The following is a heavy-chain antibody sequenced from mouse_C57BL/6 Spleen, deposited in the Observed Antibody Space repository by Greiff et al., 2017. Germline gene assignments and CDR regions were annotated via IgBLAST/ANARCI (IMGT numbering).Heavy chain of an antibody. Sequence: VQLQQSGPGLVQPSQSLSITCTVSGFSLTSYGVHWVRPSPGKGLEWLGVIWSGGSTDYNAAFISRLSISKDNSKSQVFFKMNSLQADDTAIYYCARVDPFAYWGQGTLVTVSA. V-gene: IGHV2-2*01. CDR1: GFSLTSYG. CDR2: IWSGGST. CDR3: ARVDPFAY. J-gene: IGHJ3*01.